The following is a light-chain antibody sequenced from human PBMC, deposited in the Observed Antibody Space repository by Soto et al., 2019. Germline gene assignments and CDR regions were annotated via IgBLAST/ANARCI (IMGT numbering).Light chain of an antibody. CDR2: DVS. V-gene: IGLV2-14*01. J-gene: IGLJ2*01. CDR3: GSYTGSNSLL. Sequence: QSALTQPPSVSGSPGQSITISCTGTSSDVGGYNSVSWYQQHPGKAPRLMIYDVSNRPSGVSNRFSGSKSGNTASLTISGLQAEDEADYYCGSYTGSNSLLFGGGTKLTVL. CDR1: SSDVGGYNS.